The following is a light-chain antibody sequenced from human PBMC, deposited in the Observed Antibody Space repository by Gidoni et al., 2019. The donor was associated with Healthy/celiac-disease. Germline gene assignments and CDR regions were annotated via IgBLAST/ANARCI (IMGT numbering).Light chain of an antibody. V-gene: IGKV3-20*01. CDR2: GAS. CDR1: QSVSSSY. CDR3: QQYGSSPRLT. J-gene: IGKJ4*01. Sequence: ESVSTQSPGTLSLSPGERATLSCRASQSVSSSYLAWYQQKPGQAPRLLIYGASSRASGIPDRFSGSGSGTDFTLTISRLEPEDFAVYYCQQYGSSPRLTFGGGTKVEIK.